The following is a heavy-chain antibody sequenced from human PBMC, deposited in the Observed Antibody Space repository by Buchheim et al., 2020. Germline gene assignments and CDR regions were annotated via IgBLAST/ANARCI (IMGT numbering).Heavy chain of an antibody. J-gene: IGHJ6*02. CDR1: GGTFSSYT. Sequence: QVQLVQSGAEVKKPGSSVKVSCKASGGTFSSYTISWVRQAPGQGLEWLGRIIPILGIANYAQKFQGRVTITADKSTSTANMELSSLRSDDTAVYYCARDEGNYYYGMDVWGQGTT. V-gene: IGHV1-69*08. CDR2: IIPILGIA. CDR3: ARDEGNYYYGMDV.